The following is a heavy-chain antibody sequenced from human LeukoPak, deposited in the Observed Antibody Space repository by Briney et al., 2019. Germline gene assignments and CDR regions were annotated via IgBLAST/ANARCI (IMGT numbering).Heavy chain of an antibody. CDR3: ARGAYDSSGYTSEFDY. CDR2: IIPIFGTA. J-gene: IGHJ4*02. V-gene: IGHV1-69*13. Sequence: SVKVSCKASGYTFTDYYIHWVRQAPGQGLEWMGGIIPIFGTANYAQKFQGRVTITADESTSTAYMELSSLRSEDTAVYYCARGAYDSSGYTSEFDYWGQGTLVTVSS. D-gene: IGHD3-22*01. CDR1: GYTFTDYY.